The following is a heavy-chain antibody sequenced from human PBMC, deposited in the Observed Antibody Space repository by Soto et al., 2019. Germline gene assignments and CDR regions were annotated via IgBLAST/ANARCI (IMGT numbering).Heavy chain of an antibody. CDR3: ARNSRGYSYGYFDY. D-gene: IGHD5-18*01. CDR2: ISAYNGNT. J-gene: IGHJ4*02. Sequence: ASVKVSCKASGYTFTSYGISWVRQAPGQGIEWMGWISAYNGNTNYAQKLQGRVTMTTDTSTSTAYMELRSLRSDDTAVYYCARNSRGYSYGYFDYWGQGTLVTVSS. CDR1: GYTFTSYG. V-gene: IGHV1-18*04.